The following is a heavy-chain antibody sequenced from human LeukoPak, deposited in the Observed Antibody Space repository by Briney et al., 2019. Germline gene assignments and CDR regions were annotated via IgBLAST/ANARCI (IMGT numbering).Heavy chain of an antibody. V-gene: IGHV3-30*02. J-gene: IGHJ6*03. CDR2: IRYDGSNK. CDR3: AKDLGYYYYYMDV. CDR1: GFTFSSYG. Sequence: GGSLRLSCAASGFTFSSYGMHRVRQAPGKGLEWVAFIRYDGSNKYYADSVKGRFTISRDNSKNTLYLQMNSLRAEDTAVYYCAKDLGYYYYYMDVWAKGPRSPSP.